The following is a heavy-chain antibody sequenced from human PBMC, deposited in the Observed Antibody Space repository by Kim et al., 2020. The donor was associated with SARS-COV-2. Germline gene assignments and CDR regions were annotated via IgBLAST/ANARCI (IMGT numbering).Heavy chain of an antibody. CDR3: ARGLARRGAFDI. J-gene: IGHJ3*02. CDR1: GGSFSGYY. V-gene: IGHV4-34*01. CDR2: INHSGST. Sequence: SETLSLTCAVYGGSFSGYYWSWIRQPPGKGLEWIGEINHSGSTNYNPSLKSRVTISVDTSKNQFSLKLSSVTAADTAAYYCARGLARRGAFDIWGQGTM. D-gene: IGHD3-10*01.